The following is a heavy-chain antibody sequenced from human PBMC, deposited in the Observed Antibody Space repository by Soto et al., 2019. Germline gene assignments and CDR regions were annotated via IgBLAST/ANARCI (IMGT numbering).Heavy chain of an antibody. CDR1: SASFSCYY. V-gene: IGHV4-34*01. Sequence: SETLSLTCSVYSASFSCYYWSWIRQSPGKGLEWIGEIHHSGSTHYNPSLKSRLTFSIDQSQSQFYMMLTSVTAADTALYFCARGHSTSGYDSWGQGSLVTVSS. CDR3: ARGHSTSGYDS. D-gene: IGHD6-6*01. CDR2: IHHSGST. J-gene: IGHJ4*02.